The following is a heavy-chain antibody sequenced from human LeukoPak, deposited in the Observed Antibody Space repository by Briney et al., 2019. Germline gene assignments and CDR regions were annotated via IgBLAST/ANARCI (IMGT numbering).Heavy chain of an antibody. D-gene: IGHD6-25*01. CDR1: GGSFSGYY. J-gene: IGHJ4*02. CDR2: INHSGST. Sequence: PSETLSLTCAVSGGSFSGYYWSWIRQPPGKGLEWIGEINHSGSTNYNPSLKSRVTISVDTSKNQFSLKLSSVTAADTAVYYCARVPYGSARRPADYWGQGTLVTVPS. CDR3: ARVPYGSARRPADY. V-gene: IGHV4-34*01.